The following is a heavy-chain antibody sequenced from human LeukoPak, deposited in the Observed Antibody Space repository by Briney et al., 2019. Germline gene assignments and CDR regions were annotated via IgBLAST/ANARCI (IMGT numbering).Heavy chain of an antibody. CDR3: ARAHTSAPGTLFDY. Sequence: ASVKVSCKASGYMFSSYYMHWARQAPGQGLEWMGRINPSGTSTSYAQKFQGRVTVTRDTSTSTLYMELGSLTSEDTALYYCARAHTSAPGTLFDYWGQGTLVTVSS. CDR1: GYMFSSYY. J-gene: IGHJ4*02. V-gene: IGHV1-46*01. CDR2: INPSGTST.